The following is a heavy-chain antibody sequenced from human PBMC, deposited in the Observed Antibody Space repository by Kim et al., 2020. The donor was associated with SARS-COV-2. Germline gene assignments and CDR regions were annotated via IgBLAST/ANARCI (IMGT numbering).Heavy chain of an antibody. D-gene: IGHD6-13*01. J-gene: IGHJ1*01. V-gene: IGHV3-30*18. Sequence: GGSLRLSCAASGFTFSSYGMHWVRQAPGKGLEWVAVISYDGSNKYYADSVKGRFTISRDNSKNTLYLQMNSLRAEDTAVYYCAKDSLLAAVEYFQHWGQGTLVTVSS. CDR2: ISYDGSNK. CDR1: GFTFSSYG. CDR3: AKDSLLAAVEYFQH.